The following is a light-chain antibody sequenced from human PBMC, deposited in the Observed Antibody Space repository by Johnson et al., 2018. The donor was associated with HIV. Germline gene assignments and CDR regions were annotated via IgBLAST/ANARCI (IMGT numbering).Light chain of an antibody. CDR1: SSDMGNYA. J-gene: IGLJ1*01. CDR3: GTWDTSLGAQYV. CDR2: KNN. Sequence: QSVLTQPPSVSAAPGQKVTISCSGSSSDMGNYAVSWYQLLPGSPPKLLVFKNNERPSGIPDRFSGSNSGTSATLAITGLQTVNGADNYCGTWDTSLGAQYVFGSVTKVTVL. V-gene: IGLV1-51*02.